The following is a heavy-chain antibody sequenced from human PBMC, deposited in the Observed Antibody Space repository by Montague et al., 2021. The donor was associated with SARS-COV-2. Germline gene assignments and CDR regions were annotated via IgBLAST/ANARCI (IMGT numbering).Heavy chain of an antibody. J-gene: IGHJ5*02. Sequence: SETLSLTCSVSGGSISSDNYYWGWIRQPPGKGLEWIGSLYYSGSSHYNPSLKSRVAISVDTSKNQFSLKVSSVTAADTAIYYCARHDHRTRFDPWGQGTLVTVSS. CDR2: LYYSGSS. V-gene: IGHV4-39*01. CDR3: ARHDHRTRFDP. CDR1: GGSISSDNYY. D-gene: IGHD1-7*01.